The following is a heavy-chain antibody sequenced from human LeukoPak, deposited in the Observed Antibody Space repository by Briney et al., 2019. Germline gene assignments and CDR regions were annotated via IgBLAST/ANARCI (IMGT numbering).Heavy chain of an antibody. J-gene: IGHJ4*02. D-gene: IGHD3-9*01. CDR1: GFTVSSNY. V-gene: IGHV3-66*01. Sequence: GGSLRLSCAASGFTVSSNYMSWVRQAPGKGLEWVSVIYSGGSTYYADSVKGRFTISRDNSKNTLYLQMNSLRAEDTAVYYCARDGQDDILTGYYDYWGQGTLVTVSS. CDR2: IYSGGST. CDR3: ARDGQDDILTGYYDY.